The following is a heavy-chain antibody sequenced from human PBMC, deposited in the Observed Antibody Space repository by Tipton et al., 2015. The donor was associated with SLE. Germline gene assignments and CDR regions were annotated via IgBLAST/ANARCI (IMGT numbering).Heavy chain of an antibody. CDR3: ARSPADAPYYFDS. D-gene: IGHD2-2*01. J-gene: IGHJ4*02. V-gene: IGHV4-59*11. Sequence: TLSLTCTVSGASISSQYWNWIRQPPGKGLEWIGYIYYTGSTSYNPSLKSRVTISVDMSKNQFSLNLRSVTAADTAVYYCARSPADAPYYFDSWGQGTLVTVSS. CDR1: GASISSQY. CDR2: IYYTGST.